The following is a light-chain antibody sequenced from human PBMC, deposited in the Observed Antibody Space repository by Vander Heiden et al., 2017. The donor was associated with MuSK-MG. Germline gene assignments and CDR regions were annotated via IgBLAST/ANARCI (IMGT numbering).Light chain of an antibody. CDR3: NSPASSSNHRVV. J-gene: IGLJ2*01. CDR2: GKN. Sequence: SSELTQDPAVSVALGQTVRITCQGDSLRSYYASWYQQKPGQAPVLVIYGKNNRPSGIPDRFSGSTSGNTASSTTTGAQAEDEADYYCNSPASSSNHRVVFGGGTKLTVL. CDR1: SLRSYY. V-gene: IGLV3-19*01.